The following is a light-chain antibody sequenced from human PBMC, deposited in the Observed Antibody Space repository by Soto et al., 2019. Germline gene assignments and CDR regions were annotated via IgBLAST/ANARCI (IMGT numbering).Light chain of an antibody. J-gene: IGKJ1*01. CDR1: QEISNY. V-gene: IGKV1-33*01. CDR3: QQYDHLPRT. CDR2: DAS. Sequence: DIQMIQSPSSLSASVGDRATITCQASQEISNYLNWYQQKPGKAPKLLIYDASNLERGVPSRFSGRGSGTDFTFTISSLQPEDFATYYCQQYDHLPRTFGRGTKVEIK.